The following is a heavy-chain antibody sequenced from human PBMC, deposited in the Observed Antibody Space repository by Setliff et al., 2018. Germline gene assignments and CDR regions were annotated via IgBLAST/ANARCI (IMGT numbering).Heavy chain of an antibody. Sequence: SETLSLTCTVSGYSISRGNYYWSWIRQPPGKGLEWIGYIYHSGSTFYNPSLKSRVTISVDTSKNQVSLKLNSVTAADTAVYYCARVGCAGVLCYNHGYYYALDVWGQGTTVTV. V-gene: IGHV4-30-4*08. J-gene: IGHJ6*02. CDR3: ARVGCAGVLCYNHGYYYALDV. CDR1: GYSISRGNYY. D-gene: IGHD2-8*02. CDR2: IYHSGST.